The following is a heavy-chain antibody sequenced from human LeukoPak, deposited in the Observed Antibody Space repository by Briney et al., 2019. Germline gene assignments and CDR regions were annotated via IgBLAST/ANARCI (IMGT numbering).Heavy chain of an antibody. V-gene: IGHV3-33*06. CDR2: IWHDGSEK. CDR1: GFTFSDYG. Sequence: GRSLRLSCAASGFTFSDYGMHWVRQAPGEGLEWVAVIWHDGSEKYYGDSVKGRFTISRDNSKNTLYLQVNSLRAEDTAVYYCAKAKSYYSNYDYWGQGTLVTVSS. D-gene: IGHD4-11*01. J-gene: IGHJ4*02. CDR3: AKAKSYYSNYDY.